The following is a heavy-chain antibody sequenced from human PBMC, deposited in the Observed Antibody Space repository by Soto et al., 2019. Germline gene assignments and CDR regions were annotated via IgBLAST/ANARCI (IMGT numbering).Heavy chain of an antibody. CDR1: GGSISSYY. V-gene: IGHV4-4*07. CDR3: ARDLLYSNYDWFDP. J-gene: IGHJ5*02. D-gene: IGHD4-4*01. Sequence: PSETPSLTCTVSGGSISSYYWSWIRQPAGKGLEXIGXXYXXGXTXXXPXXXSRVTMSVDTSKNQFSLKLSSVTAADTAVYYCARDLLYSNYDWFDPWGQGTLVTVSS. CDR2: XYXXGXT.